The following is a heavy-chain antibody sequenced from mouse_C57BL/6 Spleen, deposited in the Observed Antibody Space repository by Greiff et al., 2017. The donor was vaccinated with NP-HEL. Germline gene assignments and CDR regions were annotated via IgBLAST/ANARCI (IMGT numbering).Heavy chain of an antibody. CDR2: ISYDGSN. J-gene: IGHJ2*01. CDR1: GYSITSGYY. D-gene: IGHD1-1*01. V-gene: IGHV3-6*01. CDR3: ARNSYYGRDY. Sequence: EVKLEESGPGLVKPSQSLSLTCSVTGYSITSGYYWNWIRQFPGNKLEWMGYISYDGSNNYNPSLKNRISITRDTSKNQFFLKLNSVTTEDTATYYCARNSYYGRDYWGQGTTLTVSS.